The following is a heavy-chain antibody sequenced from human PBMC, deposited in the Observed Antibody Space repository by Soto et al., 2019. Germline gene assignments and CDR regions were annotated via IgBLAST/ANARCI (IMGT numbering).Heavy chain of an antibody. V-gene: IGHV3-13*01. CDR3: ARGGIWGVSWNWFDT. D-gene: IGHD3-10*01. CDR1: EVTFSSHD. Sequence: EVQLVESEGGLVRPGGSLRLSCAASEVTFSSHDMHWVRQVTGKGLEWVSGIDSAGDAKYPASVKGRFTISRENAKNSLHLQMNSLRAGDTAVYYCARGGIWGVSWNWFDTWGQGTLVTVSS. CDR2: IDSAGDA. J-gene: IGHJ5*02.